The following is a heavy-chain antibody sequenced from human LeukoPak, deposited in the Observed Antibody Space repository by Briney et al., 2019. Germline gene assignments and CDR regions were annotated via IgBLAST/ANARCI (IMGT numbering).Heavy chain of an antibody. J-gene: IGHJ4*02. CDR3: AKGWLQFGVDY. Sequence: GGSLRLSCAASGFTFSSYGMHWVRQAPGKGLEWVAVISYDGSNKYYADSVKGRFTISRDNSKNTLYLQMNSLRAEDTAVYYCAKGWLQFGVDYWGQGTLVTVSS. V-gene: IGHV3-30*18. CDR2: ISYDGSNK. D-gene: IGHD5-24*01. CDR1: GFTFSSYG.